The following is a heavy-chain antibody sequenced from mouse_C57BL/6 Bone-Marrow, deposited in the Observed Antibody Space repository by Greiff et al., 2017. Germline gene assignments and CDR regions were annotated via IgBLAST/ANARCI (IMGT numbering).Heavy chain of an antibody. J-gene: IGHJ4*01. CDR2: IYPRSGNT. D-gene: IGHD2-4*01. V-gene: IGHV1-81*01. CDR3: ARGEMYYDYEDYAMDY. CDR1: GYTFTSYG. Sequence: VQLVESGAELARPGASVKLSCKASGYTFTSYGISWVKQRTGQGLEWIGEIYPRSGNTYYNEKFKGKATLTADNSSSTAYMELRSLTSEASAVYFFARGEMYYDYEDYAMDYWGQGTSVTVSS.